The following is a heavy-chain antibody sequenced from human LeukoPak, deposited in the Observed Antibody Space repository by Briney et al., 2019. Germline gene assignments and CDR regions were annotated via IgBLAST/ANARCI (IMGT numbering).Heavy chain of an antibody. CDR1: GGSISSSSYY. D-gene: IGHD3-10*01. J-gene: IGHJ4*02. Sequence: SETLSLTCTVSGGSISSSSYYWGWIRQPPGKGLEWIGSIYYSGSTYYNPSLKSRVTISVDTSKNQFSLKLSSVTAADTAVYYCASSPSYYGSGSYVDYWGQGPLVTVSS. V-gene: IGHV4-39*01. CDR3: ASSPSYYGSGSYVDY. CDR2: IYYSGST.